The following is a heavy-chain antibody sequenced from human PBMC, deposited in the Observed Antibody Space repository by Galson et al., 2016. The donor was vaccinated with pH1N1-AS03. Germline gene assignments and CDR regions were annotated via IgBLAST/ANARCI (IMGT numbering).Heavy chain of an antibody. CDR1: GSTTSLFY. CDR3: ARQYYYDVDLDHWYFDL. J-gene: IGHJ2*01. D-gene: IGHD3-22*01. Sequence: TLSLTCSVFGSTTSLFYWNWIRQPPGKGLEWIGFIHHSGSTNYNPSLKSRVTISIDTSKNQFSLKLTSVTAADTAVYYCARQYYYDVDLDHWYFDLWGRGTLVTVSS. CDR2: IHHSGST. V-gene: IGHV4-59*08.